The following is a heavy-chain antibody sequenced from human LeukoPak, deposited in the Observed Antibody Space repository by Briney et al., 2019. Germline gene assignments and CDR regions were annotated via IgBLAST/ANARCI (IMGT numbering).Heavy chain of an antibody. J-gene: IGHJ6*03. CDR3: ARATYSSSWYEYYYYYYMDV. D-gene: IGHD6-13*01. Sequence: GGSLRLSCAASGFTFSSYSINWVRQAPGKGLGWVSSISSSSSYIYYADSVKGRFTIPRDNAKNSLYLQMNSLRAEDTAVYYCARATYSSSWYEYYYYYYMDVWGKGTTVTISS. CDR1: GFTFSSYS. CDR2: ISSSSSYI. V-gene: IGHV3-21*01.